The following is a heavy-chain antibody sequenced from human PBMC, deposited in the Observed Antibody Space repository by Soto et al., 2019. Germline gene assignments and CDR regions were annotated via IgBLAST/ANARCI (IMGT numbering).Heavy chain of an antibody. CDR1: GGTFSSYA. CDR3: ASTPTYYDILTGYQNYYYYGMDV. D-gene: IGHD3-9*01. V-gene: IGHV1-69*06. Sequence: SVKVSCKASGGTFSSYAISWVRQAPGQGLEWMGGIIPIFGTANYAQKFQGRVTITADKSTSTAYMELSSLRSEDTAVYYCASTPTYYDILTGYQNYYYYGMDVWGQGTTVTVSS. CDR2: IIPIFGTA. J-gene: IGHJ6*02.